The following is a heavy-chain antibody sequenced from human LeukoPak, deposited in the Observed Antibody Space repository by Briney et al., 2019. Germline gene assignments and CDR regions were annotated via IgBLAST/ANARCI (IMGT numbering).Heavy chain of an antibody. CDR2: IYSGGST. CDR3: ARARGNYSAYYFDY. V-gene: IGHV3-66*01. J-gene: IGHJ4*02. Sequence: GGSLRLSCAASGFTVSSNYMSWVRQAPGKGLEWVSVIYSGGSTYYADSVKGRFTISRDNSKNTLYLQMNSLRAEDTAVYYCARARGNYSAYYFDYWGQGTLVTVSS. CDR1: GFTVSSNY. D-gene: IGHD4-11*01.